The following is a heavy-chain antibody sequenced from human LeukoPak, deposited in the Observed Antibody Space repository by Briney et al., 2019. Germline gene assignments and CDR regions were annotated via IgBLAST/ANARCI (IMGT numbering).Heavy chain of an antibody. Sequence: PGGSLRLSCAASGFTFSSYAMSWVRQAPGKGLEWVSAISSTGGNTYYADSVKGRFTFSRDNSKNTLYLQMNSLRADDTAVYYCAKDFSLGSHNWFDPWGQGTLVTVSS. V-gene: IGHV3-23*01. CDR2: ISSTGGNT. CDR3: AKDFSLGSHNWFDP. J-gene: IGHJ5*02. D-gene: IGHD3-10*01. CDR1: GFTFSSYA.